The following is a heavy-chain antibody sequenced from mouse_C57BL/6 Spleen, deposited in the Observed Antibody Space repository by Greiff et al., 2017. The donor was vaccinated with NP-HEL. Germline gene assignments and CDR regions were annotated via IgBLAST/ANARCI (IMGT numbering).Heavy chain of an antibody. D-gene: IGHD1-1*01. Sequence: QVQLQQSGAELVKPGASVKISCKASGYAFSSYWMNWVKQRPGKGLEWIGQIYPGDGDTNYNGKFKGKATLTAGKSSSTAYMQLSSLTSEDSAVYFCARKAYGSSHRYFGVWGTGTTVTVSS. CDR1: GYAFSSYW. CDR2: IYPGDGDT. J-gene: IGHJ1*03. CDR3: ARKAYGSSHRYFGV. V-gene: IGHV1-80*01.